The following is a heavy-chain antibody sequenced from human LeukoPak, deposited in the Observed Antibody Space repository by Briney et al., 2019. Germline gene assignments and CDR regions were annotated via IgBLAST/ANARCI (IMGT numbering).Heavy chain of an antibody. J-gene: IGHJ4*02. CDR3: ARDLLLLAAAAYFDY. CDR1: GFTFSSYS. CDR2: ISSSSSYI. V-gene: IGHV3-21*01. Sequence: PGGSLRLSCAASGFTFSSYSMNWVRQAPGKGLEWVSSISSSSSYIYYADSVKGRFTISRDNAKNSLYLQMNSLRAEDTAVYYCARDLLLLAAAAYFDYWGQGTLVTVSS. D-gene: IGHD6-13*01.